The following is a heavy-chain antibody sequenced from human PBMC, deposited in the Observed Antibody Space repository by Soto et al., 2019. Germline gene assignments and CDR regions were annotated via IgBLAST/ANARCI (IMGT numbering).Heavy chain of an antibody. CDR3: AREFVLVPAHYYGMDV. Sequence: SVKVSCKASGGTFSSYAISWVRQAPGQGLEWMGGIIPIFGTANYAQKFQGRVTITADESTSTAYMELSSLRSEDTAVYYCAREFVLVPAHYYGMDVWGQGTTVTVSS. J-gene: IGHJ6*02. CDR1: GGTFSSYA. CDR2: IIPIFGTA. V-gene: IGHV1-69*13. D-gene: IGHD2-2*01.